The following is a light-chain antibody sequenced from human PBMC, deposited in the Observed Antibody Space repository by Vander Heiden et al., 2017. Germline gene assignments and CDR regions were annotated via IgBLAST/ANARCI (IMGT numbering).Light chain of an antibody. CDR1: RSVYSY. CDR2: DAS. V-gene: IGKV3-11*01. CDR3: QQRSNWPPFT. Sequence: EIVLTQSPATLSLSPGDRATLSCRASRSVYSYLAWYQQKPGQAPRLLIYDASNRAAGIPARFSGSGYGTDFTLTISSLEPEDFAVYYCQQRSNWPPFTFGHGTKVDIK. J-gene: IGKJ3*01.